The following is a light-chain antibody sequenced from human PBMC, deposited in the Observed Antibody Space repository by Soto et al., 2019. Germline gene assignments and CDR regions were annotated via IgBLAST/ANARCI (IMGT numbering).Light chain of an antibody. V-gene: IGKV1-27*01. J-gene: IGKJ4*01. CDR2: AAS. CDR3: QKYISAPLT. Sequence: DIQMTQSPSSLSASVGDRVTITCRASRVISYYLAWYQQKPGKVPKLLIYAASTLQSGVPSRFVGSGYGTDFTLTINSLQPEDIATYYCQKYISAPLTFGGGTKVEIK. CDR1: RVISYY.